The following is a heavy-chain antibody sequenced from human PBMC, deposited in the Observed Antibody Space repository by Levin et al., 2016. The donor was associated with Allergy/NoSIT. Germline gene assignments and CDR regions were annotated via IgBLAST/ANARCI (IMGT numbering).Heavy chain of an antibody. CDR1: GVSISSFQ. V-gene: IGHV4-59*05. CDR3: VRQRTTAHYFDY. CDR2: IFHIGTT. D-gene: IGHD4-11*01. Sequence: SETLSLTCTVSGVSISSFQWTWIRQPPGKGLEWIGSIFHIGTTHYNPSLESRVTTSVDTSKSQFSLKLSSVTAADTAVYYCVRQRTTAHYFDYWGQGTLVTVSS. J-gene: IGHJ4*02.